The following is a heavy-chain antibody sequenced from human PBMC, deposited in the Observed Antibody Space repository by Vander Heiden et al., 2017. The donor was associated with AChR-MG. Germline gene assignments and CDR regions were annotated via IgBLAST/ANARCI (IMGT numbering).Heavy chain of an antibody. J-gene: IGHJ4*02. Sequence: QVQLVQSGAEVKKPGASLKVSCKTSGFTFTNYHMHWVRQAPGQGLEWVGTINPSLDSTHYAQKFQGRVRMTRDTSTKTVYMDMTSLRPEDTAVYSCARELTGSFYFDFWGQGSLVTVSS. V-gene: IGHV1-46*03. CDR2: INPSLDST. CDR3: ARELTGSFYFDF. CDR1: GFTFTNYH. D-gene: IGHD1-26*01.